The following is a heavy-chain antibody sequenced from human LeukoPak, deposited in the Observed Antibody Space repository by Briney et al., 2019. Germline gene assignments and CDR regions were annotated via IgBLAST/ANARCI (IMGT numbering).Heavy chain of an antibody. J-gene: IGHJ6*03. V-gene: IGHV3-7*01. D-gene: IGHD1-20*01. CDR1: RFTFSSYW. Sequence: GGSLRLSCAASRFTFSSYWMNWVRQAPGKGLEWVANIKQDGSEKYYVDSVKGRFTISRDNAKNSLYLQMNSLRAEDTAVYYCAGGSNNWNYYYYYMDVWGKGTRSPSP. CDR3: AGGSNNWNYYYYYMDV. CDR2: IKQDGSEK.